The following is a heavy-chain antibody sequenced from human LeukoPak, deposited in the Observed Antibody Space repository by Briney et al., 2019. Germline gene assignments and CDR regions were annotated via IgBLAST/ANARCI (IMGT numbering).Heavy chain of an antibody. CDR1: GGSISPYY. J-gene: IGHJ5*02. CDR2: IHYSGST. Sequence: SETLSLTCTVSGGSISPYYWIWIRQPPGKGLEWIGYIHYSGSTNYNPSVRSRVTVSVDTSKNQFSLRLTSVTAADTAVYYCARHTNYGTGVDWFDPWGQGNLVTVSS. V-gene: IGHV4-59*08. CDR3: ARHTNYGTGVDWFDP. D-gene: IGHD1-7*01.